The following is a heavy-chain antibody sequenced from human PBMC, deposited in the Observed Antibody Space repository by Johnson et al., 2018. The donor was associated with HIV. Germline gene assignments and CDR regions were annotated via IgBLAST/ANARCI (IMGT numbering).Heavy chain of an antibody. CDR3: ARSKDCSGGSCPDGFDI. J-gene: IGHJ3*02. Sequence: VLLVESGGGVVQPGRSLRLSCAASGFTFSSSWMHWVCQAPEKGLEWVADIKCDGSEKYYVDSVKGRFTISRDNAKNSLYLQMNSLRAEDTALYYCARSKDCSGGSCPDGFDIWGQGTMVIVSS. CDR1: GFTFSSSW. D-gene: IGHD2-15*01. CDR2: IKCDGSEK. V-gene: IGHV3-52*01.